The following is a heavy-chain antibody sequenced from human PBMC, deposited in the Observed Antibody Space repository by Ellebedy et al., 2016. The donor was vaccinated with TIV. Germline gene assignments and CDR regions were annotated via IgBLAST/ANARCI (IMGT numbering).Heavy chain of an antibody. CDR2: INHSGST. J-gene: IGHJ3*02. CDR1: GGSFSGYY. D-gene: IGHD5-12*01. CDR3: AGEVATTQYDAFDI. Sequence: MPSETLSLTCAVYGGSFSGYYWSRIRKPPGKGLEWIGEINHSGSTNYNPSLKSRVTISLDTSNNQFSLKLSSVTAADTAVYYCAGEVATTQYDAFDIWGQGTMVTVSS. V-gene: IGHV4-34*01.